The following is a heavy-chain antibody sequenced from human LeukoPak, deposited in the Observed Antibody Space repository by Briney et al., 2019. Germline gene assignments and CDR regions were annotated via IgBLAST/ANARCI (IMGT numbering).Heavy chain of an antibody. CDR3: ARDDSNYGRYYYYGMDV. D-gene: IGHD4-11*01. CDR2: INHRGST. CDR1: GGSFSGYY. Sequence: SETLSLTCAVYGGSFSGYYWSWIRQPPGKGLEWIGEINHRGSTNYNPSLKSRVTISVDTSKNQFSLKLSSVTAADTAVYYCARDDSNYGRYYYYGMDVWGQGTTVTVSS. J-gene: IGHJ6*02. V-gene: IGHV4-34*01.